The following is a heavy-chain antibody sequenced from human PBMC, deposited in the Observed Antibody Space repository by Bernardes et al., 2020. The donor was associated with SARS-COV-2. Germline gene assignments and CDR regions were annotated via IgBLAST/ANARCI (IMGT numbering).Heavy chain of an antibody. Sequence: GGSLRLSCAASGFTFSSYGMHWVRQAPGTGLEWVAVISYDGSNQYYADSVKGRFTISRDNSKNTLYLQMNSLRAEDTAVYYCAKDRVEGWGYYYGMDVWGQGTTVTVSS. CDR3: AKDRVEGWGYYYGMDV. CDR1: GFTFSSYG. D-gene: IGHD3-16*01. J-gene: IGHJ6*02. V-gene: IGHV3-30*18. CDR2: ISYDGSNQ.